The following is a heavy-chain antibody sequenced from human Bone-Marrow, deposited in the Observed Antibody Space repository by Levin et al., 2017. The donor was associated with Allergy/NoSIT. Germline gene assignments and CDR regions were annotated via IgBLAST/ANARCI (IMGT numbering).Heavy chain of an antibody. V-gene: IGHV4-31*03. D-gene: IGHD5-12*01. CDR3: ARDSGYSGYDDYFDY. CDR1: GGAISSGDYY. Sequence: SCTVSGGAISSGDYYWSWIRQHPGKGLEWIGYIYYSGNTYYNPSLQSRVTMSVDTSKNQFSLKLSSVTAADTAMYYCARDSGYSGYDDYFDYWGQGTLVTVSS. J-gene: IGHJ4*02. CDR2: IYYSGNT.